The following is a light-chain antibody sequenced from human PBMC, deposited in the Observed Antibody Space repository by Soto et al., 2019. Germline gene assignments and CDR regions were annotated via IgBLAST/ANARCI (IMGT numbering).Light chain of an antibody. V-gene: IGKV3-20*01. CDR2: GAS. CDR3: HQYARAPRT. CDR1: QSVSSSY. Sequence: EIVLTQSPGTLSLSPGERATLSCRAIQSVSSSYLAWYQQKPGQAPRLLIYGASSRATGIPDRFSGSGSGTDFTLTISRLEPEDFAVYYCHQYARAPRTFGQGTKVDIK. J-gene: IGKJ1*01.